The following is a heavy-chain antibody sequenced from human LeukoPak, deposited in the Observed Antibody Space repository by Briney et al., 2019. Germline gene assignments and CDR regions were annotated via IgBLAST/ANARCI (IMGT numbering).Heavy chain of an antibody. Sequence: GGSLRLSCAASGFTFSNAWMSWVRQAPGKGLEWVSAISGSGGSTYYADSVKGRFTISRDNSKNTLYLQMNSLRAEDTAVYYCAKVGLRMWATVTSDYWGQGTLVTVSS. J-gene: IGHJ4*02. CDR1: GFTFSNAW. CDR2: ISGSGGST. CDR3: AKVGLRMWATVTSDY. D-gene: IGHD4-17*01. V-gene: IGHV3-23*01.